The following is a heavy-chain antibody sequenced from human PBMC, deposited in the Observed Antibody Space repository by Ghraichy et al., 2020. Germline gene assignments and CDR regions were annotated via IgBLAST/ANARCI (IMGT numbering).Heavy chain of an antibody. CDR1: GFTFSSYA. D-gene: IGHD3-22*01. CDR3: AKDRAGGKYSSGYYYDY. V-gene: IGHV3-23*01. J-gene: IGHJ4*02. Sequence: GGSLRLSCAASGFTFSSYAMSWVRQAPGKGLEWVSAISGSGGSTYYADSVKGRFTISRDNSKNTLYLQMNSLRAEDTAVYYCAKDRAGGKYSSGYYYDYWGQGTLVTVSS. CDR2: ISGSGGST.